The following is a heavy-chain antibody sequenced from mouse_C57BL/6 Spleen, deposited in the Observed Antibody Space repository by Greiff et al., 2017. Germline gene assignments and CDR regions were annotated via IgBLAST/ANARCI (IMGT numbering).Heavy chain of an antibody. D-gene: IGHD1-1*01. CDR1: GYTFTSYW. J-gene: IGHJ2*01. CDR2: IYPGSGST. CDR3: ARVITTVPDY. V-gene: IGHV1-55*01. Sequence: QVHVKQPGAELVKPGASVKMSCKASGYTFTSYWITWVKQRPGQGLEWIGDIYPGSGSTNYNEKFKSKATLTVDTSSSTAYMQLSSLTSEDSAVYYCARVITTVPDYWGQGTTLTVSS.